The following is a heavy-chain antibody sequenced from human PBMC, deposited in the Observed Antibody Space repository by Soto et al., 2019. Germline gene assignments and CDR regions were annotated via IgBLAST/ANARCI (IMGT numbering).Heavy chain of an antibody. CDR3: ARDPGRWLQVFDY. Sequence: QVQLVESGGGVVQPGTSLRLSCAASGFTFSSYAMHWVRQAPGKGLEWVAVISSDGNNKYYADSVKGRFTISRDTSKNTVSLEMNSLRAEDTAVYYCARDPGRWLQVFDYWGQGTLVTVSS. V-gene: IGHV3-30-3*01. D-gene: IGHD3-10*01. CDR1: GFTFSSYA. CDR2: ISSDGNNK. J-gene: IGHJ4*02.